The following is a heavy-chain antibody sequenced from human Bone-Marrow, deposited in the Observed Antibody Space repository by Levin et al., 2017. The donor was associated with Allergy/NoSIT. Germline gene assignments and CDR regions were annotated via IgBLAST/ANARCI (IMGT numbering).Heavy chain of an antibody. CDR3: AKDARGRAFFGDLDF. D-gene: IGHD3-16*01. Sequence: PGGSLRLSCSATGFDFSRYGMHWVRQAPGKGLEWLTLITSDGDNTYYLDSVKGRFTISRDNSRNTLYLDMNTLTEKDTAVYYCAKDARGRAFFGDLDFWGQGTTVIVSS. CDR2: ITSDGDNT. CDR1: GFDFSRYG. J-gene: IGHJ3*01. V-gene: IGHV3-30*18.